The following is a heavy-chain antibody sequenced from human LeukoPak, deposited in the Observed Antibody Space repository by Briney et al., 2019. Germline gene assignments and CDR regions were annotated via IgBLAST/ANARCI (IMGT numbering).Heavy chain of an antibody. D-gene: IGHD1-26*01. CDR1: GFTFSSYG. V-gene: IGHV3-23*01. Sequence: PGRSLRLSCAASGFTFSSYGIHWVRQAPGKGLEWVSAIRGSGDRTHYADSVKGRFTISRDNSKNTLYLQMNSLRAEDTAVYYCAKDSKIVGATFRSYHYMDVWGKGTAVTVSS. CDR3: AKDSKIVGATFRSYHYMDV. J-gene: IGHJ6*03. CDR2: IRGSGDRT.